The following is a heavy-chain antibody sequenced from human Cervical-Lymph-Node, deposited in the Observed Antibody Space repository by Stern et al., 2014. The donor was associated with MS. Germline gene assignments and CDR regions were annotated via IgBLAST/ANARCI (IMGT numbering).Heavy chain of an antibody. CDR3: TRDIAGAATGFDF. CDR2: ISPSSGTT. CDR1: GYTLSNHS. Sequence: QVQLVQSGAAVKKPGTSVQVSCKASGYTLSNHSIHWVRQAPGQGLEWLGIISPSSGTTTFAQKCQGRLTMTRDTSTSTFYMDLSSLRSEDTAVYFCTRDIAGAATGFDFWGQGTLVTVSS. V-gene: IGHV1-46*01. D-gene: IGHD4/OR15-4a*01. J-gene: IGHJ4*02.